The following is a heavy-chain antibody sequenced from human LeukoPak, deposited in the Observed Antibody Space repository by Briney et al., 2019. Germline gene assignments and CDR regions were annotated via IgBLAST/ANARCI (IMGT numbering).Heavy chain of an antibody. D-gene: IGHD3-9*01. J-gene: IGHJ6*02. V-gene: IGHV4-59*01. CDR2: IYYSGST. Sequence: PSETLSLTCTVSGGSISSYYWSWIRQPPGKGLEWIGYIYYSGSTNYNPSLKSRVTISVDTSMNQFSLKLSSVTAADTAVYYCARVSSPYYDILTGFYYYYGMDVWGQGTTVTVSS. CDR1: GGSISSYY. CDR3: ARVSSPYYDILTGFYYYYGMDV.